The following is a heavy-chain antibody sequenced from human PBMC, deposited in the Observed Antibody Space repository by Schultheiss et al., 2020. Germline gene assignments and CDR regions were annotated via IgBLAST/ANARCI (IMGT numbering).Heavy chain of an antibody. CDR1: GYTFTSYG. Sequence: ASVKVSCKASGYTFTSYGISWVRQAPGQGLEWMGIINPSGGSTSYAQKFQGRVTMTRDTSISTAYMELSRLRSEDTAVYYCARDLVPSGYDLDYWGQGTLVTGSS. CDR3: ARDLVPSGYDLDY. CDR2: INPSGGST. D-gene: IGHD5-12*01. V-gene: IGHV1-46*01. J-gene: IGHJ4*02.